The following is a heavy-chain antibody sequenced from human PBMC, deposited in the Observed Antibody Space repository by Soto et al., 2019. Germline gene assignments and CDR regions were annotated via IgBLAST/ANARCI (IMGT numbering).Heavy chain of an antibody. CDR3: TIAVAGGSGYYYFDY. J-gene: IGHJ4*02. CDR1: GFTFSSYA. Sequence: PGGSLRLSCAASGFTFSSYAMSWVRQAPGKGLEWVSAISGSGGSTYYADSVKGRFTISRDNSKNTLYLQMNSLRAEDTAVYYCTIAVAGGSGYYYFDYWGQGTLVTVSS. CDR2: ISGSGGST. D-gene: IGHD3-22*01. V-gene: IGHV3-23*01.